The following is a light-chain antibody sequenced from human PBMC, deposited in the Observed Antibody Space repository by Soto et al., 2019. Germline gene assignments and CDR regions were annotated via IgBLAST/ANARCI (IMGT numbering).Light chain of an antibody. Sequence: DIVMTQSPLSLPVTPGEPASISCRSSQSLLHSNGYNYLDWYLQKPGQSPQLLIYLGSNRASGVPDRFSGSGSGTGFTLKISRVEAEDVGVYYCMQALQTPMTFGQGSKVDIK. J-gene: IGKJ1*01. CDR3: MQALQTPMT. CDR2: LGS. V-gene: IGKV2-28*01. CDR1: QSLLHSNGYNY.